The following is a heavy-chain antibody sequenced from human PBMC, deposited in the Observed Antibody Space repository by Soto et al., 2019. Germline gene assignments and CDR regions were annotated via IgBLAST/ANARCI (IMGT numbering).Heavy chain of an antibody. V-gene: IGHV4-59*01. CDR2: IYYSGST. Sequence: PSETLSLTCTVSGGSISSYYWGWIRQPPGKGLEWIGYIYYSGSTNYNPSLKSRVTISVDTSKNQFSLKLSSVTAADTAVYYCAXVSSSSNSYYYYYGMDVWGQGTTVTVSS. CDR1: GGSISSYY. CDR3: AXVSSSSNSYYYYYGMDV. J-gene: IGHJ6*02. D-gene: IGHD6-6*01.